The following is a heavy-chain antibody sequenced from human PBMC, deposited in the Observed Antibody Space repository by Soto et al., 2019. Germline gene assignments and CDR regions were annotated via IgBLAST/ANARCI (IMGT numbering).Heavy chain of an antibody. V-gene: IGHV4-31*03. J-gene: IGHJ4*02. CDR2: IYYSGST. CDR3: AISTVTIDY. CDR1: CGSLSSGGYY. Sequence: PSETLSPPRTFSCGSLSSGGYYWSWIRQHPGKGLEWIGYIYYSGSTYYNPSLKSRVTISVDTSKNQFSLKLSSVTAADTAVYYCAISTVTIDYWGQGTLVTVSS. D-gene: IGHD4-17*01.